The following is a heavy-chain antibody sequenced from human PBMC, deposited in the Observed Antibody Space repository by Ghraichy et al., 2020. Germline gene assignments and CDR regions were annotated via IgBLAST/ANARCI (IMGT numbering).Heavy chain of an antibody. Sequence: QTLSLTCTVSAYSISSGYFWGWIRQPPGKGLEWIGSMHHTGSTYYNPSLKSRLTISVDTSRNQFSLKLSSVTAADTAVYYCARVGYCNGGSCLHYFDYWGQGTLVTVSS. CDR3: ARVGYCNGGSCLHYFDY. CDR1: AYSISSGYF. D-gene: IGHD2-15*01. J-gene: IGHJ4*02. V-gene: IGHV4-38-2*02. CDR2: MHHTGST.